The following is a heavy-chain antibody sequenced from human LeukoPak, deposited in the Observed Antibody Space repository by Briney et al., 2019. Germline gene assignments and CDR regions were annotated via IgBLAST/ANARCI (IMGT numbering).Heavy chain of an antibody. D-gene: IGHD5-18*01. Sequence: GGSLRLSCAASGFTFSNYWMSWVRQAPGKGLEWVANIKQDGSEKYYVDSVKGRFTISRDNAKNSLYLQMNSLRVEDTAVYYCARRHGYGFYFEDWGQGTLVTVSS. V-gene: IGHV3-7*01. CDR1: GFTFSNYW. CDR3: ARRHGYGFYFED. J-gene: IGHJ4*02. CDR2: IKQDGSEK.